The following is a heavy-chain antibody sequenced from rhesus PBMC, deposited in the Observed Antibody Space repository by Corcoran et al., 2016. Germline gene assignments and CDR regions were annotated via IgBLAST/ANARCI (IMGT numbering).Heavy chain of an antibody. CDR1: GYSISSNY. V-gene: IGHV4-160*01. D-gene: IGHD6S26*01. CDR3: ASPGYSSGWSSAFDF. J-gene: IGHJ3*01. Sequence: QVQLQESGPGLVTPSETLSLTCAVSGYSISSNYWSWIRQPPGKGLDWIGYIYGSSGSTYYNPSLKSRVTISTDTSKNQFALKLSSVTAADTAVYYCASPGYSSGWSSAFDFWGQGLRVTVSS. CDR2: IYGSSGST.